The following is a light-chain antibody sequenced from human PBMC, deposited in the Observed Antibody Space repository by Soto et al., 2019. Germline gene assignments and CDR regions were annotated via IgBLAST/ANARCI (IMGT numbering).Light chain of an antibody. Sequence: QLVLTQPPSASGTPGQTVTISCSGSSSNIGLNDVHWYRQLSGTAPQILIYDTNQQATGVPDRFSGSRSGTSASLAIHGLQSEDEADYHCAAWDDSLNGPVFGGGTKVTVL. J-gene: IGLJ2*01. CDR2: DTN. V-gene: IGLV1-44*01. CDR3: AAWDDSLNGPV. CDR1: SSNIGLND.